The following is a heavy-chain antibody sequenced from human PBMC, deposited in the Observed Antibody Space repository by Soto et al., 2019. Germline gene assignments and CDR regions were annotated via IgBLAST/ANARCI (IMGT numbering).Heavy chain of an antibody. CDR2: ISVYNGKT. CDR1: AYTFNSYG. J-gene: IGHJ4*02. Sequence: ASVKVSYKASAYTFNSYGISWVRQAPGQGLEWMGWISVYNGKTVYAQKLQGRVTMTTDTSTSTAYMELRSLRSDDTAVYYCARDARIETTAESTYLDYWGQGTLVTVSS. V-gene: IGHV1-18*01. CDR3: ARDARIETTAESTYLDY. D-gene: IGHD1-1*01.